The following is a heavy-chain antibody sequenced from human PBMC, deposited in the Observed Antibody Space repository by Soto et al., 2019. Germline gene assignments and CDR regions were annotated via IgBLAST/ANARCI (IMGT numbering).Heavy chain of an antibody. Sequence: SETLSLTCAVSGDSITSIYHWAWIRQPPGRGLEWVASIYHSGTTYYNPSPKSRVTISVDTSKNQFSLNLRSVTAADSAVYYCARTDNLGPKTGYAFDPWGQGIMVTVSS. J-gene: IGHJ5*02. V-gene: IGHV4-38-2*01. CDR3: ARTDNLGPKTGYAFDP. D-gene: IGHD5-12*01. CDR1: GDSITSIYH. CDR2: IYHSGTT.